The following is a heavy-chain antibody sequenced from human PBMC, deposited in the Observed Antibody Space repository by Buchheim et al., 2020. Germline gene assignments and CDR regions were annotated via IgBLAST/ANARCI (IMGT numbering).Heavy chain of an antibody. CDR2: ISGSGGST. Sequence: EVQLLESGGGLVQPGGSLRLSCAASGFTFSSYAMSWVRQAPGKGLEWVSVISGSGGSTYYADSVTGRFTISRVNSKNTLYLQMNSLRAEDTAVYYCAKDQNIAVSENYYYAMDVWGQGTT. V-gene: IGHV3-23*01. J-gene: IGHJ6*02. CDR1: GFTFSSYA. CDR3: AKDQNIAVSENYYYAMDV. D-gene: IGHD6-19*01.